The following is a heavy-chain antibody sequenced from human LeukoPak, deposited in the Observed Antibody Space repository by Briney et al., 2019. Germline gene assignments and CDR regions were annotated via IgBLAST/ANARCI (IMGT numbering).Heavy chain of an antibody. CDR1: GFTFDDYG. Sequence: PGGSLRLSCAASGFTFDDYGMSWVRHAPGKGLEWVSGINWNGGSTGYADSVKGRFTISRDNAKNSLYLQMNSLRAEDTAVYYCAKSPYDGPSNYYMDVWGRGTTVTISS. CDR3: AKSPYDGPSNYYMDV. J-gene: IGHJ6*03. V-gene: IGHV3-20*04. CDR2: INWNGGST. D-gene: IGHD1-1*01.